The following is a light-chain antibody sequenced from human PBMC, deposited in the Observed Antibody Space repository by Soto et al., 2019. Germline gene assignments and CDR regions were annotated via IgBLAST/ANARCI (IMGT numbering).Light chain of an antibody. V-gene: IGKV3-20*01. CDR1: QSVASGY. CDR2: DAS. CDR3: QQYSVSPYT. J-gene: IGKJ2*01. Sequence: EIVLTQSPGTLSLSPGERATLSCRASQSVASGYLAWYQQKLGQAPRVLIYDASSRATGIPDRFSGSGSGTHFTLTISRLEPEDFAVYYCQQYSVSPYTFGQGTKLEIK.